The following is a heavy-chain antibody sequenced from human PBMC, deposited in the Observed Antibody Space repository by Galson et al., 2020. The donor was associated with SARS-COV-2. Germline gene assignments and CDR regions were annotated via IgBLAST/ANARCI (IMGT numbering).Heavy chain of an antibody. Sequence: EGSLRLSCAASGFTFSSYWMVWVRQAPGKGLVWVSRIKGDGSRESYADAVKGRFTISRDNAKNTLYLQLNSLRAEDTAVYYCAREVAMNAHCVDYWGQGTLVTVSS. J-gene: IGHJ4*02. CDR2: IKGDGSRE. CDR3: AREVAMNAHCVDY. CDR1: GFTFSSYW. V-gene: IGHV3-74*01. D-gene: IGHD2-21*01.